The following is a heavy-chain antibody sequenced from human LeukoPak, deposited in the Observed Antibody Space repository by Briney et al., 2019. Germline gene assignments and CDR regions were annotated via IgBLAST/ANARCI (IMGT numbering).Heavy chain of an antibody. D-gene: IGHD3-16*02. V-gene: IGHV3-33*01. J-gene: IGHJ1*01. CDR2: IWYDGSEQ. Sequence: GRSLRLSCAASGFTFSTYAIHWVRQAPGKWLEWVAVIWYDGSEQCYADSVKGRFIISRDNSKSTSDLQMNSLRAEDTAVYYCAREGDSRWGELSPWGQGTLVTVSA. CDR3: AREGDSRWGELSP. CDR1: GFTFSTYA.